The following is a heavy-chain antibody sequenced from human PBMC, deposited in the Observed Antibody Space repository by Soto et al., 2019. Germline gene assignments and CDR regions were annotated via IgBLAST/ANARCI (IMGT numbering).Heavy chain of an antibody. CDR1: GSSFTSYW. J-gene: IGHJ3*02. Sequence: GESVNSSCKVSGSSFTSYWSGCVRQMPGKGLEWMGIIYPGDSDTRYSPSFQGQVTISADKSISTAYLQWSSLKASDTAMYYCASHLPYYASSGLDAFDICGQGTMVTVSS. D-gene: IGHD3-22*01. CDR2: IYPGDSDT. V-gene: IGHV5-51*01. CDR3: ASHLPYYASSGLDAFDI.